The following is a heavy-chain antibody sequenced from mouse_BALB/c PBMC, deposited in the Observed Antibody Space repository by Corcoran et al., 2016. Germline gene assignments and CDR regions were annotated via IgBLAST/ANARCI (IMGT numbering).Heavy chain of an antibody. Sequence: EVQLQQSGAELVKPGASVKLSCTASGFNIKDTFMHWVKQRPEQGLEWIGRIDPTNGNTKYDTKFQGTATITAHTSSNTADLQLSRLTSEDTAVYYWARRAMDYWGQGTSVTVSS. J-gene: IGHJ4*01. CDR1: GFNIKDTF. V-gene: IGHV14-3*02. CDR2: IDPTNGNT. CDR3: ARRAMDY.